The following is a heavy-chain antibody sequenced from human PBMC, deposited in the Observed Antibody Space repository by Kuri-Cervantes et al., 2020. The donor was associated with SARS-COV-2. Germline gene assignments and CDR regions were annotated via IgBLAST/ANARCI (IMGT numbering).Heavy chain of an antibody. V-gene: IGHV3-9*01. CDR3: AIVVVIAIGEWLGAFDI. Sequence: SLSLTCAVSGFTFDDYAMHWVRQAPGKGLEWVSGISWNRGSIGYADSVKGRFTISSYNYKHTLFLQMNGMRAEDTVVYYCAIVVVIAIGEWLGAFDIWGQGTMVTVSS. D-gene: IGHD2-21*01. J-gene: IGHJ3*02. CDR1: GFTFDDYA. CDR2: ISWNRGSI.